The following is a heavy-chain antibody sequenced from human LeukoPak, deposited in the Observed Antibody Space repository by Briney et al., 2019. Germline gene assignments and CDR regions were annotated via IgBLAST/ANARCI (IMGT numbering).Heavy chain of an antibody. CDR1: AASISGYY. V-gene: IGHV4-4*07. J-gene: IGHJ6*02. CDR3: AREIRMARGFYYYYGMDV. D-gene: IGHD3-10*01. Sequence: NPSETLSLTCNVSAASISGYYWSWIRQPAGKGLEWIGRIYTSGSTDYSPSPKSRVTLSVDTSKKQFSLKLSSVTAADTAVYFCAREIRMARGFYYYYGMDVWGQGSTVTVSS. CDR2: IYTSGST.